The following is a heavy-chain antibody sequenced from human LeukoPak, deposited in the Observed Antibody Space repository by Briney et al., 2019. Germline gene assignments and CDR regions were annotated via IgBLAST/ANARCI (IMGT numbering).Heavy chain of an antibody. CDR1: GGSISSGGYY. D-gene: IGHD4-11*01. Sequence: SETLSLTCTVSGGSISSGGYYWRWIRQPPGKGLEWIGYIYHSGSTYYNPSLKSRVTISVDRSKNQFSLKLSSVTAADTAVYYCARDNSNWFDPWGQGTLVTVSS. CDR3: ARDNSNWFDP. J-gene: IGHJ5*02. V-gene: IGHV4-30-2*01. CDR2: IYHSGST.